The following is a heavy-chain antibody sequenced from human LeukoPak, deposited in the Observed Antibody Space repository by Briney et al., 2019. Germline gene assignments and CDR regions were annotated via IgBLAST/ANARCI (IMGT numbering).Heavy chain of an antibody. CDR2: INWNSGGI. V-gene: IGHV3-9*01. CDR1: GFTFDDYA. D-gene: IGHD3-3*01. CDR3: VRDVLPVSRSGFDQ. Sequence: SLRISCEASGFTFDDYAMHWVRQAPGKGLEWVSTINWNSGGIGYADSVKGRFTISRDNAKNSLYLHLNSLRPEDTALYYCVRDVLPVSRSGFDQWGQGTLVTVSS. J-gene: IGHJ4*02.